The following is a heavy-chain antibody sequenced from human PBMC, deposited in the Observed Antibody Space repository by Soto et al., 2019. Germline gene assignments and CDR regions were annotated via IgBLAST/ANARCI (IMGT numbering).Heavy chain of an antibody. Sequence: LRLSCAASGFTFSSYAMSWVRQAPGKGLERVSAISGSGGSTYYADSVKGRFTISRDNSKNTLYLQMNSLRAEDTAVYYCAKDQGAIVGATSHYYGMDVWGQGTTVTVSS. D-gene: IGHD1-26*01. CDR1: GFTFSSYA. CDR2: ISGSGGST. CDR3: AKDQGAIVGATSHYYGMDV. J-gene: IGHJ6*02. V-gene: IGHV3-23*01.